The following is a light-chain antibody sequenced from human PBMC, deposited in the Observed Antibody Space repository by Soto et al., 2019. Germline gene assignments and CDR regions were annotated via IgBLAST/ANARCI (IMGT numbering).Light chain of an antibody. Sequence: EIVFTQSPGTLSFSPGDRATLSCRASQSVSSHFLAWYQQKPGQAPRLLIHGTSSRATGIPDRFSGSGSGTDFTLTISSLEPEDFAVYYCQHFGSSLRTFGQGTKVDIK. CDR1: QSVSSHF. CDR2: GTS. V-gene: IGKV3-20*01. J-gene: IGKJ1*01. CDR3: QHFGSSLRT.